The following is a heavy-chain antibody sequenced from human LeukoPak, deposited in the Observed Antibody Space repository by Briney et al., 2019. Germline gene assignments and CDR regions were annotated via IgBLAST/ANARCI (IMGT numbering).Heavy chain of an antibody. Sequence: PGGSLRLSCAASGFTFSSYSMNWVRQAPGKGLEWVSSISSSSSYIYYADSVKGRFTISRDNAKNSLYLQMNSLRAEDTAVYYCARDPRVVAGNYFDYWGQGNLVTVSS. J-gene: IGHJ4*02. CDR3: ARDPRVVAGNYFDY. CDR1: GFTFSSYS. V-gene: IGHV3-21*01. CDR2: ISSSSSYI. D-gene: IGHD6-19*01.